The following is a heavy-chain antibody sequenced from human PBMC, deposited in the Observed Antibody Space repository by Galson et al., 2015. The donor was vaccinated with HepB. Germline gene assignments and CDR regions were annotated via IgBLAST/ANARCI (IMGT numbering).Heavy chain of an antibody. V-gene: IGHV4-59*01. D-gene: IGHD5-18*01. CDR1: GGSISSYY. Sequence: SETLFLTCTVSGGSISSYYWSWIRQPPGKGLEWIGYIYYSGSTNYNPSLKSRVTISVDTSKNQFSLKLSSVTAADTAVYYCARVLGTATAFDYWGQGTLVTVSS. CDR2: IYYSGST. J-gene: IGHJ4*02. CDR3: ARVLGTATAFDY.